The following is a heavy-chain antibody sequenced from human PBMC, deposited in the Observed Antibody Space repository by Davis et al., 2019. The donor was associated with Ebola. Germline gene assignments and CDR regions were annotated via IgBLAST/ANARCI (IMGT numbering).Heavy chain of an antibody. CDR3: ARDQRGAVAGLDY. D-gene: IGHD6-19*01. Sequence: SAKGRFTISRDNAKNSLYLQMNSLRAEDTAVYYCARDQRGAVAGLDYWGQGTLVTVSS. J-gene: IGHJ4*02. V-gene: IGHV3-21*01.